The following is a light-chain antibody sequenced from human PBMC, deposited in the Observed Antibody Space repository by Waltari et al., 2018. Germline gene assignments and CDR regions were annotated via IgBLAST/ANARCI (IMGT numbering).Light chain of an antibody. CDR2: GAS. Sequence: EIALTQSPGTLSLSPGERATLSCRASQSVSRTLAWYQQKPGQAPRLLIYGASTRATGIPERFSGGGSGTDFSLTISRLEPEDFAVYYCQHYVSLPATFGQGTKVEIK. CDR3: QHYVSLPAT. V-gene: IGKV3-20*01. CDR1: QSVSRT. J-gene: IGKJ1*01.